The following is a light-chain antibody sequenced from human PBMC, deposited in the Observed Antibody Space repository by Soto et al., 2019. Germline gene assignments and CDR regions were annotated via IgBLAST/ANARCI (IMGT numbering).Light chain of an antibody. V-gene: IGKV3-15*01. CDR2: GAS. CDR3: QQYNNLPPYT. J-gene: IGKJ2*01. Sequence: EIVMTQSPATLSVSPGERATLSCRASQSVSSNFAWYQQKPGQAPRLLIYGASTRATGIPARFSGSGSGKEYTLTISSLQSEDFGVYNCQQYNNLPPYTFGQGTKLEIK. CDR1: QSVSSN.